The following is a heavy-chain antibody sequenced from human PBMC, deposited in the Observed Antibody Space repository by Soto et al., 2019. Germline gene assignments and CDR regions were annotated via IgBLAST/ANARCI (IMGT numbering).Heavy chain of an antibody. CDR2: ISGSGGST. Sequence: LRLSCAASGFTFSSYAMSWVRQAPGKGLEWVSAISGSGGSTYYADSVKGRFTISRDNSKNTLYLQMNSLRAEDTAVYYCAKDPTLGYCSGGSCKLAGYYYYYGMDVWGQGTTVTVSS. J-gene: IGHJ6*02. CDR3: AKDPTLGYCSGGSCKLAGYYYYYGMDV. V-gene: IGHV3-23*01. D-gene: IGHD2-15*01. CDR1: GFTFSSYA.